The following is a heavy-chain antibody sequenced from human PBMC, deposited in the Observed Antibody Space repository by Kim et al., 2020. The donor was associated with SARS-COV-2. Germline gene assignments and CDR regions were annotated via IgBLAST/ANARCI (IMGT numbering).Heavy chain of an antibody. V-gene: IGHV3-53*01. CDR1: GLTVSSNY. J-gene: IGHJ6*02. D-gene: IGHD2-15*01. CDR2: IYSGGKT. Sequence: GGSLRLSCAASGLTVSSNYMSWVRQAPGKGLEWVSIIYSGGKTFYADSVKGRFTISRDNSKNTLYLQMNTLRAEDTAVYYCARDRCSGGSCYEYYHGMDVWGQGTTVTVSS. CDR3: ARDRCSGGSCYEYYHGMDV.